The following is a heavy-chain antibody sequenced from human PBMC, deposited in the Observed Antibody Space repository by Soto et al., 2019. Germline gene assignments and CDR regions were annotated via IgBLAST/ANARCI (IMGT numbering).Heavy chain of an antibody. CDR1: GFTFTNYW. V-gene: IGHV3-74*03. CDR2: ISSDGTYI. D-gene: IGHD2-2*01. Sequence: EVQLVESGGGLVQPGGSLRLSCVVSGFTFTNYWMHWVRQAPGKGLVWVSRISSDGTYIQYGDSVRGRFTISRDNAKNTVYLQMNSLRAEDTAVYYWVRNLVVTPDSVWFDPWGQGTLVTVSS. J-gene: IGHJ5*02. CDR3: VRNLVVTPDSVWFDP.